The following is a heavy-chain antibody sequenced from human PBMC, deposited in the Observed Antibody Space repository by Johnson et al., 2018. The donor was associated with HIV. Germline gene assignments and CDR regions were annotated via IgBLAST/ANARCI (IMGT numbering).Heavy chain of an antibody. D-gene: IGHD6-13*01. J-gene: IGHJ3*02. CDR3: AKVAVATAAGGVALDI. V-gene: IGHV3-33*06. Sequence: QVQLVESGGGVVRPGGSLRLSCAASGFTFSNYGMHWVRQAPGKGLAWVAVIWFDGNNKHYSDSVKGRFTISRDNSNNILYLQMNSLRVEDTAVYYCAKVAVATAAGGVALDIWGPGTMVTVS. CDR2: IWFDGNNK. CDR1: GFTFSNYG.